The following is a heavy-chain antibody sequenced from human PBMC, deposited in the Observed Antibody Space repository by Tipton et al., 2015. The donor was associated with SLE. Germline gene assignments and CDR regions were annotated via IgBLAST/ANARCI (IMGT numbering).Heavy chain of an antibody. CDR1: GGSFSGYY. J-gene: IGHJ6*03. CDR3: ARGTGIERNCLYYYYMVV. CDR2: INHSGST. Sequence: TLSLTCAVYGGSFSGYYWSWIRQPPGKGLEWIGEINHSGSTTYNPSLKSRVTISVDTSKNQFSLKLSSVTAADTAVYYCARGTGIERNCLYYYYMVVWGKGPTVTVSS. D-gene: IGHD3-10*01. V-gene: IGHV4-34*01.